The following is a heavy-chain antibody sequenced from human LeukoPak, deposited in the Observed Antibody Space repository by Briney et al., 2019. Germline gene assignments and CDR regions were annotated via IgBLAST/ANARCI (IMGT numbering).Heavy chain of an antibody. V-gene: IGHV4-30-2*01. Sequence: SQTLSLTCAVSGGSISSGGYSWSWIRQPPGKGLEWIGYIYHSGSTYYNPSLKRRVTISVDRSKNQFSLKLSSVTAADTAVYYCARDQGYCSGGSCGFDPWGQGTLVTVSS. J-gene: IGHJ5*02. D-gene: IGHD2-15*01. CDR3: ARDQGYCSGGSCGFDP. CDR2: IYHSGST. CDR1: GGSISSGGYS.